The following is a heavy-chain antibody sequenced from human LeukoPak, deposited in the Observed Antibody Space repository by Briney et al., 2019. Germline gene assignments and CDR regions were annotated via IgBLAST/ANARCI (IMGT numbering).Heavy chain of an antibody. CDR1: GYTFTSYG. V-gene: IGHV1-46*01. J-gene: IGHJ4*02. CDR3: ARGDSSGYFSPPIDY. CDR2: INPSGGST. D-gene: IGHD3-22*01. Sequence: GASVKVSCKASGYTFTSYGISWVRQAPGQGLEWMGIINPSGGSTSYAQKFQGRVTMTRDTSTSTVYMELSSLRSEDTAVYYCARGDSSGYFSPPIDYWGQGTLVTVSS.